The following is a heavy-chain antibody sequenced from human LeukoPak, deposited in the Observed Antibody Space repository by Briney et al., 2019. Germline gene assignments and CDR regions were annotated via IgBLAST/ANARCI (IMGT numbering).Heavy chain of an antibody. V-gene: IGHV4-59*01. J-gene: IGHJ4*02. CDR2: ISYSGYN. Sequence: PSETLSLTCSVSGGSIRSYHWSWIRQSPGKGLEWIGYISYSGYNYYNPSLERRVTMSVDTSQNQFSLRLRSVTAADTAVYYCARAKRGSSGTRYYFDYWGQGTLVTVSS. D-gene: IGHD1/OR15-1a*01. CDR1: GGSIRSYH. CDR3: ARAKRGSSGTRYYFDY.